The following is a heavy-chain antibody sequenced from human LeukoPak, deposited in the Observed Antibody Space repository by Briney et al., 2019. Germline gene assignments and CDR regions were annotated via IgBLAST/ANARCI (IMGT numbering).Heavy chain of an antibody. Sequence: PGGSLRLSCAASGFTFASYAMSWVRQAPGKGLEWVGRIKSKTDGGTTDYAAPVKGRFTISRDDSKNTLYLQMNSLKTEDTAVYYCTTQYYYDSSGYLTTDWGQGTLVTVSS. CDR2: IKSKTDGGTT. J-gene: IGHJ4*02. CDR1: GFTFASYA. V-gene: IGHV3-15*01. CDR3: TTQYYYDSSGYLTTD. D-gene: IGHD3-22*01.